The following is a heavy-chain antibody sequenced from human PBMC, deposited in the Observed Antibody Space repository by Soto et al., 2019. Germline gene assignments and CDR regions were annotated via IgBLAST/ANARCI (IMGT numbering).Heavy chain of an antibody. Sequence: GGSLRLSCAASGFTFSSYAMHWVRQAPGKGLEWVAVISYDGSNKYYADSVKGRFTISRDNSKNTLYLQMNSLRAEDTAVYYCARAPDFELLRFGSDYWGQGTLVTVSS. V-gene: IGHV3-30-3*01. CDR2: ISYDGSNK. D-gene: IGHD1-26*01. CDR3: ARAPDFELLRFGSDY. CDR1: GFTFSSYA. J-gene: IGHJ4*02.